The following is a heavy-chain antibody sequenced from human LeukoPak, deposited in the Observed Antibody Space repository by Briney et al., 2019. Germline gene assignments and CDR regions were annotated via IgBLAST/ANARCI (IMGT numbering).Heavy chain of an antibody. CDR3: ARDGGYSYGHHTFDY. CDR1: GFTFSSYW. CDR2: ISRSGSTI. J-gene: IGHJ4*02. Sequence: GGSLRLSCAASGFTFSSYWMHWVRQAPGKGLEWVSYISRSGSTIYYADSVKGRFTISRDNAKNSLYLQMNSLRAEDTAVYYCARDGGYSYGHHTFDYWGQGTLVTVSS. D-gene: IGHD5-18*01. V-gene: IGHV3-48*04.